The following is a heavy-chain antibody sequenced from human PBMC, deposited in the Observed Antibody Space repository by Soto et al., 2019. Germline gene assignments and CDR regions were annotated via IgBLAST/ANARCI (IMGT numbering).Heavy chain of an antibody. Sequence: SETLSLTCTVSGGSISSYYWSWIRQPPGKGLEWIGYIYYSGSTNYNPSLKSRVTISVDTSKNQFSLKLSSVTAADTAVYYCARHKARYCSGGSCYSWADLDYWGQGTLVTVSS. CDR1: GGSISSYY. D-gene: IGHD2-15*01. CDR3: ARHKARYCSGGSCYSWADLDY. CDR2: IYYSGST. J-gene: IGHJ4*02. V-gene: IGHV4-59*08.